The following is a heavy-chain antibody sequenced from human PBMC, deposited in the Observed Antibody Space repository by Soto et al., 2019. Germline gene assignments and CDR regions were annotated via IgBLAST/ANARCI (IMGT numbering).Heavy chain of an antibody. CDR2: IYYSGST. J-gene: IGHJ4*02. V-gene: IGHV4-30-4*01. CDR3: ARDPGYYYDSSGTAADY. Sequence: QVQLQESGPGLVKPSQPLSLTCTVSGGSISSGDYYWSWIRQPPGKGLEWIGYIYYSGSTYYNPSLMSRVTISVDTSKNQFSLKLSSVTAADTAVYYCARDPGYYYDSSGTAADYWGQGTLVTVSS. D-gene: IGHD3-22*01. CDR1: GGSISSGDYY.